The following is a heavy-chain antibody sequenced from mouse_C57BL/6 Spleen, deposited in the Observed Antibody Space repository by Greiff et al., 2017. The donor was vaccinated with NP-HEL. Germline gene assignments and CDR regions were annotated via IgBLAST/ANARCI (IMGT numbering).Heavy chain of an antibody. J-gene: IGHJ2*01. Sequence: QVQLQQPGAELVMPGASVKLSCKASGYTFTSYWMHWVKQRPGQGLEWIGEIDPSDSYTNYNQKFKGKSTLTVDKSSSTAYQLLSSLTSEDSAVYYCARSGQDDFDCWGKGATLTVSS. CDR2: IDPSDSYT. V-gene: IGHV1-69*01. CDR1: GYTFTSYW. CDR3: ARSGQDDFDC. D-gene: IGHD4-1*01.